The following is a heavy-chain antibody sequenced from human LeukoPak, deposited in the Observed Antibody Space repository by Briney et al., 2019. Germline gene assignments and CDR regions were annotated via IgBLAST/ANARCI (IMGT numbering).Heavy chain of an antibody. CDR3: AKGRRYSSSWYYFDY. J-gene: IGHJ4*02. V-gene: IGHV3-23*01. CDR1: GFTFSDYT. D-gene: IGHD6-13*01. CDR2: ISGSGGST. Sequence: LTGGSLRLSCAASGFTFSDYTMQWVRQAPGKGLEWVSAISGSGGSTYYADSVKGRFTISRDNSKNTLYLQMNSLRAEDTAVYYCAKGRRYSSSWYYFDYWGQGTLVTVSS.